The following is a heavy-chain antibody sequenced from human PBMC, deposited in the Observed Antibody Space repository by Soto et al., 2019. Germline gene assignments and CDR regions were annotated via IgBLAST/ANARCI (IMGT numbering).Heavy chain of an antibody. J-gene: IGHJ6*02. D-gene: IGHD3-3*01. CDR2: IHPNGADT. CDR1: GYPFIDSY. Sequence: GASVKVSCKASGYPFIDSYLHRVRQAPGQGLEWMGWIHPNGADTISAQKFQGRVTLTRDTSINTAYMELTRLTSDDTAVYVCARAILQNLYYYYAMDVWGQGTTVIVSS. V-gene: IGHV1-2*02. CDR3: ARAILQNLYYYYAMDV.